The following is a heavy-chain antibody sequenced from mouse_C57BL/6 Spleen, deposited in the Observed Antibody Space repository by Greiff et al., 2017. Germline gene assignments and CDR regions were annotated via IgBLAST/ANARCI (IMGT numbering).Heavy chain of an antibody. CDR1: GYAFSSSW. Sequence: LQESGPELVKPGASVKISCKASGYAFSSSWMNWVKQRPGKGLEWIGRIYPGDGDTNYNGKFKGKATLTADKSSSTAYMQLSSLTSEDSAVYFCARHPYYGSTSYWYFDVWGTGTTVTVSS. D-gene: IGHD1-1*01. CDR3: ARHPYYGSTSYWYFDV. V-gene: IGHV1-82*01. CDR2: IYPGDGDT. J-gene: IGHJ1*03.